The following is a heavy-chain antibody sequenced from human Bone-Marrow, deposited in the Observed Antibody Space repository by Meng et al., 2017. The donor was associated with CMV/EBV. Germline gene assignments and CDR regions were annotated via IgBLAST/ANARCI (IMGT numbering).Heavy chain of an antibody. V-gene: IGHV3-20*04. D-gene: IGHD3-9*01. CDR2: IGWGGQAT. Sequence: GESLKISCVTSGFTFANYGLSWVRQCPGKGLEWVSGIGWGGQATGYADSVRGRFTISRDDAKNSLFLQMDSLRAEDTALYFCVRDFYFENTGYYGLGPWGQGTPVTVSS. CDR1: GFTFANYG. J-gene: IGHJ5*02. CDR3: VRDFYFENTGYYGLGP.